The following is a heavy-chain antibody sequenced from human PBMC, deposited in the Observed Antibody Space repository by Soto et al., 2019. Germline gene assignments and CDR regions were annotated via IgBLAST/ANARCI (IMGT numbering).Heavy chain of an antibody. D-gene: IGHD6-13*01. CDR2: ISWNSGTI. V-gene: IGHV3-9*01. J-gene: IGHJ6*02. CDR1: GFSFDDYA. CDR3: AKDMRGGSSSSRYFYGMDV. Sequence: EVQLVESGGGLVQPGRSLRLSCAASGFSFDDYAMHWVRQAPGKGLEWVSGISWNSGTIYYADSLKGRFTISRDNAKNSLYLQMNSLRAEDTGFYYCAKDMRGGSSSSRYFYGMDVWGQGTTVTVSS.